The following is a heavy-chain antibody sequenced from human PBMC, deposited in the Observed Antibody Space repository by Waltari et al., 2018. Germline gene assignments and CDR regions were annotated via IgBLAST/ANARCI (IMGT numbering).Heavy chain of an antibody. Sequence: QVQLQQWGAGLLKPSETLSLTCVVSGGSFSGSYCSWTRQPPGKGLEWIGEIKHSGRTNYNPSLKSRVTISIDTSKIQFSLKLRSVTVADTAVYYCARANTIFGVIRTWYYMDVWGKGTPVTVSS. CDR2: IKHSGRT. D-gene: IGHD3-3*01. J-gene: IGHJ6*03. CDR1: GGSFSGSY. V-gene: IGHV4-34*01. CDR3: ARANTIFGVIRTWYYMDV.